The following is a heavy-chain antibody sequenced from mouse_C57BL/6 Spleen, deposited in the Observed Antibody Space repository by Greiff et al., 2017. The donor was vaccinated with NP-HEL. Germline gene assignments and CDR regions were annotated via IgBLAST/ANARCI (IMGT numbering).Heavy chain of an antibody. Sequence: QVQLQQSGPELVKPGASVKISCKASGYAFSSSWMNWVKQRPGKGLEWIGRIYPGDGDTNYNGKFKGKATLTADKSSSTAYMQLSSLTSEDSAVYFCARRLDSSGYSFDYWGQGTTLTVSS. CDR2: IYPGDGDT. V-gene: IGHV1-82*01. CDR1: GYAFSSSW. J-gene: IGHJ2*01. CDR3: ARRLDSSGYSFDY. D-gene: IGHD3-2*02.